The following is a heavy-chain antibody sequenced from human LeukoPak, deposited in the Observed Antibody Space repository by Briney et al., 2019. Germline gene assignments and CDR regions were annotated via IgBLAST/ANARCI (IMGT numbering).Heavy chain of an antibody. J-gene: IGHJ4*02. Sequence: ASVKVSCKASGGTFSSYAISWVRQAPGQGLEWMGRIIPILGIANYAQKFRGRVTITTDESTSTAYMELSSLRSEDTAVYYCASFPFAGSSGWLFDYWGQGTLVTVSS. V-gene: IGHV1-69*04. CDR3: ASFPFAGSSGWLFDY. CDR2: IIPILGIA. D-gene: IGHD6-19*01. CDR1: GGTFSSYA.